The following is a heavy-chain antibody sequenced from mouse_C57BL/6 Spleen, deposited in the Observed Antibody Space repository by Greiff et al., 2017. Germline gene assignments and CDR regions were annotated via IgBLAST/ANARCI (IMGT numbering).Heavy chain of an antibody. Sequence: EVQLQQSGPELVKPGASVKISCKASGYTFTDYYMNWVKQSHGKSLEWIGDINPNNGGTSYNQKFKGKATLTVDKSSSTAYMELRSLTSEDSAVYYCARSFYYDYDGFAYWGQGTLVTVSA. CDR3: ARSFYYDYDGFAY. V-gene: IGHV1-26*01. CDR2: INPNNGGT. J-gene: IGHJ3*01. D-gene: IGHD2-4*01. CDR1: GYTFTDYY.